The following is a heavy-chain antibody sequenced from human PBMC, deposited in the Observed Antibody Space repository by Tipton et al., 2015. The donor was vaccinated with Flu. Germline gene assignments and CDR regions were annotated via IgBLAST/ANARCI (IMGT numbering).Heavy chain of an antibody. J-gene: IGHJ4*02. CDR1: GYTFTSYG. D-gene: IGHD3-10*01. CDR2: IIPIFGTT. Sequence: QSGPEVKKPGASVKVSCKASGYTFTSYGISWVRQAPGQGLEWMGGIIPIFGTTNYAQKFQGRVTITADESTSTAYVELSSLRSEDTAVYYCARAGPHEWGPGSGSFDYWGQGTLVTVSS. CDR3: ARAGPHEWGPGSGSFDY. V-gene: IGHV1-69*13.